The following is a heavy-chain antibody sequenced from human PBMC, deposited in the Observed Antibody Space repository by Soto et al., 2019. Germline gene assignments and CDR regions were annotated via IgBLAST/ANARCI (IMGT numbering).Heavy chain of an antibody. Sequence: PGGSLRLSCAASGFTFSSYSMNWVRQAPGKGLECVSGISGSGGTTFYADSVKGRFTISRDNSKKTLYLQMNSLRAEDTAVYYCAKTPYDFWSSGQYLFDHWGQGTLVTVSS. CDR2: ISGSGGTT. V-gene: IGHV3-23*01. J-gene: IGHJ4*02. CDR1: GFTFSSYS. D-gene: IGHD3-3*01. CDR3: AKTPYDFWSSGQYLFDH.